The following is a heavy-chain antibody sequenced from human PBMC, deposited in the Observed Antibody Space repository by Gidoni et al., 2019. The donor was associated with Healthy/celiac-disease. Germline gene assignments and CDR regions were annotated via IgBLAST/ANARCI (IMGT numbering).Heavy chain of an antibody. CDR1: GGSISCSSYY. J-gene: IGHJ6*02. CDR3: ARVPGYSSSFLGYYYYGMDV. V-gene: IGHV4-39*07. CDR2: IYYSGST. Sequence: QPQLQDSGPGLVTPSETLSLTCPVSGGSISCSSYYRGWIRQPPGKGLEWIGRIYYSGSTYYNPSLKSRVTISVDTSKNQFSLKLSSVTAADTAVYYWARVPGYSSSFLGYYYYGMDVWGQGTTVTVSS. D-gene: IGHD6-6*01.